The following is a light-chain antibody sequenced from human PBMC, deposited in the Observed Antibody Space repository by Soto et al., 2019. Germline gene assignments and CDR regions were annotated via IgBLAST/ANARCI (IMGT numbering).Light chain of an antibody. V-gene: IGKV1-27*01. CDR1: QDISDY. J-gene: IGKJ1*01. Sequence: DIQMTQSPPSLSASVGDRVIITCRASQDISDYLAWYQQKPGKVPKLLIHSASTLQSGVPSRFSGSGSGTDFTLIISSLQPEDVATYYCQKYNGVPWTFGQGTKVEIK. CDR2: SAS. CDR3: QKYNGVPWT.